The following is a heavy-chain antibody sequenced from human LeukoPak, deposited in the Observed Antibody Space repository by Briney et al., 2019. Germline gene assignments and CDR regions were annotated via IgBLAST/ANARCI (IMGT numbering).Heavy chain of an antibody. V-gene: IGHV4-59*01. Sequence: SETLSLTCTVSGGSISSYYWSWIRQPPGKGLEWIGYIYYSGSTNYNPSLKSRVTISVDTSKNQFSLKLSSVTAADTAVYYCARTGSGSRVGAFDIWGQGTMVTVSS. J-gene: IGHJ3*02. CDR3: ARTGSGSRVGAFDI. CDR2: IYYSGST. CDR1: GGSISSYY. D-gene: IGHD3-10*01.